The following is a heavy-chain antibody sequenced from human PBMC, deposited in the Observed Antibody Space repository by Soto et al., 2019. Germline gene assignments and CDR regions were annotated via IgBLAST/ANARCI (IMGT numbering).Heavy chain of an antibody. D-gene: IGHD5-18*01. J-gene: IGHJ4*02. CDR3: AREDTAVALDY. Sequence: QVQLVQSGPEVKKPGASVKVSCKASGYTFISYGISWVRQAPGQGLERMGRISAFNGNTNYAQKVQGRVTMTTDTFTSTAYMELRSLRSDDTAVYFCAREDTAVALDYWGQGTLVSVSS. CDR1: GYTFISYG. CDR2: ISAFNGNT. V-gene: IGHV1-18*01.